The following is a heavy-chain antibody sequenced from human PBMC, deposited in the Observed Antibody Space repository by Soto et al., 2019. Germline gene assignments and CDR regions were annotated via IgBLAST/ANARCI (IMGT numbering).Heavy chain of an antibody. CDR1: GYTFTNCA. D-gene: IGHD3-22*01. V-gene: IGHV1-3*04. CDR2: ITTGSGNT. J-gene: IGHJ1*01. CDR3: ARRVDYYDGSGFPSGFQY. Sequence: ASVKVSCKASGYTFTNCAMHWVRQAPGQRLEWMGWITTGSGNTKYSQKFQGRVTITRDTSATTAYMELSSLTSEDTAVYYCARRVDYYDGSGFPSGFQYWGQGTLVTVSS.